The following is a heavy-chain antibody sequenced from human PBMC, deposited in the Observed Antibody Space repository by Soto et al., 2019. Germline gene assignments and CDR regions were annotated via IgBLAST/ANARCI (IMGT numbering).Heavy chain of an antibody. D-gene: IGHD5-12*01. CDR1: GGSIRSYY. V-gene: IGHV4-59*01. Sequence: QVQLQESGPGLVKPSETLSLSYTVSGGSIRSYYWSWIRQPPGKGLEWIGYIYYSGSTNYNPSLKSRVTISVDTSKNQFSLKLSSVTAADTAVYYCARGWAGDYSGYDYWGQGTLVTVSS. J-gene: IGHJ4*02. CDR3: ARGWAGDYSGYDY. CDR2: IYYSGST.